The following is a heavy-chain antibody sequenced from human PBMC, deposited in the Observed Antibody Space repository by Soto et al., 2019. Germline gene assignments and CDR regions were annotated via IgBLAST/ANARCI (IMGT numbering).Heavy chain of an antibody. Sequence: LRLSCAASGFTFSSYGMHWVRQAPGKGLEWEAIKSNDGSNKNYADSVKGRFTISRDNSKNPLFLQMNSLRAGVTAVFYCAKAPRGLLLWLGEGHDPFDYGGQGTLVTV. CDR2: KSNDGSNK. J-gene: IGHJ4*02. D-gene: IGHD3-10*01. V-gene: IGHV3-30*18. CDR3: AKAPRGLLLWLGEGHDPFDY. CDR1: GFTFSSYG.